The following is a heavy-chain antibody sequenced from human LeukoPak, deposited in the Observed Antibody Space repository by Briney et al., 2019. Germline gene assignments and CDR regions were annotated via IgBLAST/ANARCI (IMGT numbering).Heavy chain of an antibody. D-gene: IGHD5-18*01. Sequence: SETLSLTCTASGGSISNYYWSWIRQPPGKGLEWIGYIYYSGSTNYNPSLKSRVTISVDTSKKQSSLKLSSVTAADTAVYYCARGDGGRYGYNLWGQGTLVTVSS. CDR3: ARGDGGRYGYNL. CDR2: IYYSGST. J-gene: IGHJ5*02. V-gene: IGHV4-59*01. CDR1: GGSISNYY.